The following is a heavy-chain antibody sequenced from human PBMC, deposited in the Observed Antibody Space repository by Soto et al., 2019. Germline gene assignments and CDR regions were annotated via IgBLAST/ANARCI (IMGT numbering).Heavy chain of an antibody. CDR2: IIPILGIA. V-gene: IGHV1-69*08. CDR1: GGTFSSYT. D-gene: IGHD5-12*01. Sequence: QVQLVQSGSEVKKPGSSVKVSCKASGGTFSSYTISWVRQAPGQGLEWMGRIIPILGIANYAQKFQGRVTITADKSTSTAYMELSSLRSEDTALYYCARDGDGYNKGGYYYGMDVWGQGTTVTVSS. CDR3: ARDGDGYNKGGYYYGMDV. J-gene: IGHJ6*02.